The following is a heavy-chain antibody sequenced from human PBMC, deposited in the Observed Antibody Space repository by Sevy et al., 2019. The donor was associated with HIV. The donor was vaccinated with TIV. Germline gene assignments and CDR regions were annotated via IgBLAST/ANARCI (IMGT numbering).Heavy chain of an antibody. J-gene: IGHJ4*02. V-gene: IGHV4-39*01. CDR2: IYYSGST. D-gene: IGHD2-2*01. CDR1: GGSISSSSYY. CDR3: ARHGDCSSTSCYLFDY. Sequence: SETLSLTCTVSGGSISSSSYYWGWIRQPPGKGLEWIGSIYYSGSTYYNPSLKSRFTISVATSKNQFSLKLSSVTAADTAVYYCARHGDCSSTSCYLFDYWGQGTLVTVSS.